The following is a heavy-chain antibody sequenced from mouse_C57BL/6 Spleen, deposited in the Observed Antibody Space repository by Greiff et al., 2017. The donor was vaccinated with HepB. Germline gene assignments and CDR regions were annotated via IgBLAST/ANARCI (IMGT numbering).Heavy chain of an antibody. D-gene: IGHD4-1*02. CDR2: IYPRSGNT. V-gene: IGHV1-81*01. J-gene: IGHJ4*01. Sequence: QVQLKESGAELARPGASVKLSCKASGYTFTSYGISWVKQRTGQGLEWIGEIYPRSGNTYYNEKFKGKATLTADKSSSTAYMELRSLTSEDSAVYFCASTGTCAMDYWGQGTSVTVSS. CDR3: ASTGTCAMDY. CDR1: GYTFTSYG.